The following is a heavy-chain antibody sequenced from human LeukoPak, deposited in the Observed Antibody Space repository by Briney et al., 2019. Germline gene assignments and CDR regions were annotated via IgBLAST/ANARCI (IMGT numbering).Heavy chain of an antibody. CDR2: IYSGGST. CDR1: GFTVSSNY. CDR3: ARGTMVRGVLDY. J-gene: IGHJ4*02. Sequence: QAGGSLRLSCAASGFTVSSNYMSWVRQAPGKGLEWVSVIYSGGSTYYADSVKGRFTISRDNAKNSLYLQMNSLRAEDTAVYYCARGTMVRGVLDYWGQGTLVTVSS. D-gene: IGHD3-10*01. V-gene: IGHV3-53*01.